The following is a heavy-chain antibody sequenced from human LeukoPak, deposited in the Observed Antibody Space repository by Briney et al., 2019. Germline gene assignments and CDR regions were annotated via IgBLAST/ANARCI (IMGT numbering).Heavy chain of an antibody. CDR1: GGSFSGYY. D-gene: IGHD3-22*01. CDR3: ARAREYYYDSSGYYAGYYFDY. CDR2: INHSGST. J-gene: IGHJ4*02. Sequence: SETLSLTCAVYGGSFSGYYWSWIRQPPGKGLEWIGEINHSGSTNYNPSLKSRVTISVDTSKNQFSLKLSSVTAADTAVYYCARAREYYYDSSGYYAGYYFDYWGQGTLVTVSS. V-gene: IGHV4-34*01.